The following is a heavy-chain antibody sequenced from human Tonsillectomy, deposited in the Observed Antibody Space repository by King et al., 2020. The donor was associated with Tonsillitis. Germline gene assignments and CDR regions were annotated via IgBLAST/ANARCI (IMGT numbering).Heavy chain of an antibody. Sequence: QLVQSGGDLVQPGGSLRLSCAASGFTFSSYEMNWVRQAPGKGLEWGSYISSSGITMYYADSVKGRFTNTRGNAKNSLYLQMNSLRAEDTAVYYCAREGYRASLVYWGQGALVTVSS. CDR2: ISSSGITM. CDR3: AREGYRASLVY. CDR1: GFTFSSYE. V-gene: IGHV3-48*03. D-gene: IGHD6-13*01. J-gene: IGHJ4*02.